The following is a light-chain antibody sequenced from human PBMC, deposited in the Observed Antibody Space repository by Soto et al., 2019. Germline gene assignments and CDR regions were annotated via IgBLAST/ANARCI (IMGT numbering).Light chain of an antibody. Sequence: QSVLTQPASVTGSPGQSITISCTGTSSDLGGYNYVSWYQQHPGKAPKLMIYEVSNRPSGVSNRFSASKSGNTASLTIYGLQAEHEADYYCSSYTSSSTWVFGGGTKVTVL. CDR1: SSDLGGYNY. CDR2: EVS. J-gene: IGLJ3*02. CDR3: SSYTSSSTWV. V-gene: IGLV2-14*01.